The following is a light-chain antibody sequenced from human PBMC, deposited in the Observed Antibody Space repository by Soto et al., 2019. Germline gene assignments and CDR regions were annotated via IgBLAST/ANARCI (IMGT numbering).Light chain of an antibody. CDR1: SSDIGRYNY. V-gene: IGLV2-14*01. Sequence: QPASVSGSPGQSITISCTGTSSDIGRYNYVSWYQQHPGKAPRLVISGVNKRPSGISNRFSGSKSGNTASLTISGLQADDEAIYYCASYTSTTTLVVFGGGTQLTVL. J-gene: IGLJ7*01. CDR2: GVN. CDR3: ASYTSTTTLVV.